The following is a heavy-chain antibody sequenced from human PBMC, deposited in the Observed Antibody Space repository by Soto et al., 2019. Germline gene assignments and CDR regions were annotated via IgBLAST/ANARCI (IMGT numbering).Heavy chain of an antibody. D-gene: IGHD1-26*01. V-gene: IGHV3-23*01. CDR2: ISGSGDST. CDR3: ARRGSGSYYDC. CDR1: GFTFSSYA. Sequence: GGSLRLSCAASGFTFSSYAMRWVRQAPGKGLEWVSAISGSGDSTYYADSVKGRFTISRDNSKNTQYLQMNSLRAEDTAIYYCARRGSGSYYDCWGQGTLVTVSS. J-gene: IGHJ4*02.